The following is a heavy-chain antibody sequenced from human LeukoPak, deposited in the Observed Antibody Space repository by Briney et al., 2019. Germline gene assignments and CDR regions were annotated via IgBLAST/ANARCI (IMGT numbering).Heavy chain of an antibody. D-gene: IGHD5-18*01. CDR2: ISGGGSAI. CDR1: GFTFSSYD. Sequence: GGSLRLSCAASGFTFSSYDMTWVRQAPGKGLEWVSYISGGGSAIYYEDSVKGRFTISRDNAKNSLYLQMNSLRADDTAVYYCARDPEGYTYGNLYFDYWGQGTLVTVSS. J-gene: IGHJ4*02. V-gene: IGHV3-48*03. CDR3: ARDPEGYTYGNLYFDY.